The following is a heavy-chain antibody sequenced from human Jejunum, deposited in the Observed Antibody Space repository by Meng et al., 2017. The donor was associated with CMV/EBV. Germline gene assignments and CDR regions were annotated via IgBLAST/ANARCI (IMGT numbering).Heavy chain of an antibody. Sequence: AASGFTFITSWMHWVRQTPGKGLVWVSRINSDGRSTAYADSVKGRFTISRDNAKRSVFLQMNSLRAEDTAFYFCAKGSGLDKFDVWGPGTLVTVSS. CDR3: AKGSGLDKFDV. D-gene: IGHD1-1*01. CDR1: GFTFITSW. CDR2: INSDGRST. J-gene: IGHJ4*02. V-gene: IGHV3-74*01.